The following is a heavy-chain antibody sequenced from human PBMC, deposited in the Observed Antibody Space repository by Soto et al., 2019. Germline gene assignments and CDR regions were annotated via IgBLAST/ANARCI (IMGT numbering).Heavy chain of an antibody. D-gene: IGHD2-8*02. CDR1: GGSFSSGGYY. CDR3: ARATSFSGHHGY. V-gene: IGHV4-31*03. Sequence: PSETPSLTCTVSGGSFSSGGYYWSWIRQLPGKGLEWIGYIYYSGSTYYNPSLKSRFTISLDTSKNQFSLKLSSVTAADTAVYYCARATSFSGHHGYWGQGTLVTVSS. J-gene: IGHJ4*02. CDR2: IYYSGST.